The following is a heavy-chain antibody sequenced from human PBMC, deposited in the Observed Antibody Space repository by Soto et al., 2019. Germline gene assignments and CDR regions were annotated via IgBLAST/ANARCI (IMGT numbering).Heavy chain of an antibody. CDR3: ARDREGYGSGI. J-gene: IGHJ4*02. V-gene: IGHV1-18*01. CDR2: ISAYNGNT. Sequence: QVQLVQSGAEVKKPGASVKVSCKASGYTFTSYGISWVRQAPGQGLEWMGWISAYNGNTNYAQKLQGRXTXTXXTTTSTAYMELRSLRSDDTAMYYCARDREGYGSGIWGQGTLVTVSS. D-gene: IGHD3-10*01. CDR1: GYTFTSYG.